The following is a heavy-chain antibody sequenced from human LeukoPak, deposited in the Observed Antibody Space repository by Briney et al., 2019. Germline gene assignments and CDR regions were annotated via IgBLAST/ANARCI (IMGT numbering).Heavy chain of an antibody. J-gene: IGHJ4*02. CDR2: ISYRGNS. CDR3: ARLTTTVRGEYFDF. CDR1: VGSISSSAYY. D-gene: IGHD3-10*01. V-gene: IGHV4-39*01. Sequence: SETLSLTCTVSVGSISSSAYYWGWIRQPPGKGLEWIGSISYRGNSYYNASLKGRVNISVDTARNQFSLKLSSVTAADTAVYYCARLTTTVRGEYFDFRGQGTLVTVSS.